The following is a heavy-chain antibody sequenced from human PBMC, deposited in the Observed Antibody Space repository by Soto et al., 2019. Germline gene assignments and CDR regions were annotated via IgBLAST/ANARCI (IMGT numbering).Heavy chain of an antibody. CDR1: GYTFTSYY. J-gene: IGHJ4*02. CDR2: INPSGGST. Sequence: ASVKVSCKASGYTFTSYYMHWVRQAPGQGLEWMGIINPSGGSTSYAQKFQGRVTMTRDTSTSTVYMELSSLRSEDTAVYYCATSRIAAAGTDYWGQGTLVTVSS. V-gene: IGHV1-46*01. D-gene: IGHD6-13*01. CDR3: ATSRIAAAGTDY.